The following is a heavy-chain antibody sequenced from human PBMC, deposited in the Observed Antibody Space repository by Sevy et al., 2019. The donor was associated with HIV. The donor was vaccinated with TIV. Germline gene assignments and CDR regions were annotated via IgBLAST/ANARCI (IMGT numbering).Heavy chain of an antibody. J-gene: IGHJ4*02. CDR2: IYYSGST. D-gene: IGHD6-13*01. Sequence: SETLSLTCTVSGGSISSYYWSWIRQPPGKGLEWIGYIYYSGSTNYNPSLKSRVTISVDTSKSQFSPKLSSVTAADTAVYYCARERQLVLDYWGQGTLVTVSS. CDR3: ARERQLVLDY. V-gene: IGHV4-59*01. CDR1: GGSISSYY.